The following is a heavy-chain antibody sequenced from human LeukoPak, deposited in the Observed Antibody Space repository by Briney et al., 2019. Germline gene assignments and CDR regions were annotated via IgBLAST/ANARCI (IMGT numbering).Heavy chain of an antibody. Sequence: SETLSLTCAVYGGSFSGYYWSWIRQPPGKGLEWIGEINHSGSTNYNPSLKSRVTISVDTSKNQFSLKLSSVTAADTAVYYCVRGPYDYVWGSYYWFDPWGQGTLVTVSS. CDR1: GGSFSGYY. CDR3: VRGPYDYVWGSYYWFDP. V-gene: IGHV4-34*01. D-gene: IGHD3-16*01. CDR2: INHSGST. J-gene: IGHJ5*02.